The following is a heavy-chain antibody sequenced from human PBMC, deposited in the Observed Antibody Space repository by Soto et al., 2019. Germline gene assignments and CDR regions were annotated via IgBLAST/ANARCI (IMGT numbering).Heavy chain of an antibody. Sequence: EVQLVESGGGLVQPGGSLRLSCAASGSTFSFYWMTWVRQAPGKGLEWVANIKQDGSEKYYVDSVKGRFTISRDNARNSLYLQMNSLRAEDTAVYYCARHGRAVASIFGLPVYFDYWGQGALVTVSS. J-gene: IGHJ4*02. D-gene: IGHD5-12*01. CDR1: GSTFSFYW. CDR3: ARHGRAVASIFGLPVYFDY. CDR2: IKQDGSEK. V-gene: IGHV3-7*01.